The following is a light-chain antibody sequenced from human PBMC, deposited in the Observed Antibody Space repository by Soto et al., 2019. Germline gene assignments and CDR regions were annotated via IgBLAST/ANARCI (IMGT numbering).Light chain of an antibody. CDR3: QSYDSSLTTFV. Sequence: QSVLTQPPSVSGAPGQRVAISCTGSRSNIGAEYDVHWYQQLPGTAPKRPIYGDNNRPSGVPDRFSGSKSGTSASLAITGLQPEDEADYYCQSYDSSLTTFVFGTGTKVTVL. V-gene: IGLV1-40*01. CDR1: RSNIGAEYD. J-gene: IGLJ1*01. CDR2: GDN.